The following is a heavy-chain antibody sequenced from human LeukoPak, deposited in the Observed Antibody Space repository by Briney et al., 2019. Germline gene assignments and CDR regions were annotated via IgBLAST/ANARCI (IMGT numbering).Heavy chain of an antibody. D-gene: IGHD1-7*01. CDR1: GYTFTSYG. CDR2: ISTYNGNT. J-gene: IGHJ5*02. Sequence: ASVKVSCKASGYTFTSYGISWVRQAPGQGLEWMGWISTYNGNTNYAQKLQGRVTMTTDTSTNTAYMELRSLRSGDTAVYYCARERNWNYLPFDPWGQGTLVTVSS. V-gene: IGHV1-18*01. CDR3: ARERNWNYLPFDP.